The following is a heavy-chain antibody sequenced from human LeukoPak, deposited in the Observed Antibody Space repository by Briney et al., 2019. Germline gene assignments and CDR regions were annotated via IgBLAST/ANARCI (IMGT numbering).Heavy chain of an antibody. CDR1: GFTFSIYS. Sequence: GGSLRLSCAASGFTFSIYSMNWVRQAPGKGLEWVSSIYSSSYNIYYADSVKGRFTISRDNAQSSVFLQMNSLRAEDTAVYYCARDLAYYYDRNYDWGQGTLVTVSS. D-gene: IGHD3-22*01. CDR3: ARDLAYYYDRNYD. V-gene: IGHV3-21*01. CDR2: IYSSSYNI. J-gene: IGHJ4*02.